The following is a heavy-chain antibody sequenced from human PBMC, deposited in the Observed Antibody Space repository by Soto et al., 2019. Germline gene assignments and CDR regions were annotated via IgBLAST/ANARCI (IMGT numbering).Heavy chain of an antibody. CDR3: AENLVGGGALDI. V-gene: IGHV5-51*01. CDR2: VYPDDSDI. D-gene: IGHD1-26*01. Sequence: EVQLVQSGAEVKKPGESLQISCKGSGYSFGNFWIAWVRQMPGKGLEWMGIVYPDDSDIRYSPSFQGQVTISADNSVSTAVPDLRTLGASDTAIYYCAENLVGGGALDIWGHGTVVTVSS. J-gene: IGHJ3*02. CDR1: GYSFGNFW.